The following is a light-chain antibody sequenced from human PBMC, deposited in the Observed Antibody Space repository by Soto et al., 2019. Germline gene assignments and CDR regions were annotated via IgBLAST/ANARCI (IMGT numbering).Light chain of an antibody. Sequence: QSALTQPPSASGSPGQSVTISCTGTSSDVGGYNYVSWYQQHPGKAPKLMIYEVSKRPSGVPDRFSGSKSGNTASLTVSGLQAEDEAAYYCSSYAGSYVFGTGTKLTVL. CDR1: SSDVGGYNY. CDR2: EVS. CDR3: SSYAGSYV. V-gene: IGLV2-8*01. J-gene: IGLJ1*01.